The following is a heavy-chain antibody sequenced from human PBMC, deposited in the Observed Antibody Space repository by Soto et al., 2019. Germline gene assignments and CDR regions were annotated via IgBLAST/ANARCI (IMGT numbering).Heavy chain of an antibody. J-gene: IGHJ4*02. Sequence: QVQLQESGPGLVKPSQTLSLTCTVSGGSISSGGHYWSLIRQHPGKGLEWIGYIYYSGSTYYNPSLKSRVTISLDTSKNQFSLKLSSVTAADTAVYYCARFIPGTGSDYWGQGTLVTVSS. CDR1: GGSISSGGHY. CDR2: IYYSGST. D-gene: IGHD1-20*01. V-gene: IGHV4-31*03. CDR3: ARFIPGTGSDY.